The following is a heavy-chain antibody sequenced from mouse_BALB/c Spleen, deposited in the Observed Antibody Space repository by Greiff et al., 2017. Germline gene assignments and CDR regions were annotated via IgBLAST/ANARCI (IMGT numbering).Heavy chain of an antibody. V-gene: IGHV5-6*01. Sequence: EVKLVESGGDLVKPGGSLKLSCAASGFTFSSYGMSWVRQTPDKRLEWVATISSGGSYTYYPDSVKGRFTISRDNAKNTLYLQMSSLKSEDTAMYYCARAGGRDYWGQGTTLTVSS. CDR1: GFTFSSYG. CDR3: ARAGGRDY. D-gene: IGHD4-1*01. J-gene: IGHJ2*01. CDR2: ISSGGSYT.